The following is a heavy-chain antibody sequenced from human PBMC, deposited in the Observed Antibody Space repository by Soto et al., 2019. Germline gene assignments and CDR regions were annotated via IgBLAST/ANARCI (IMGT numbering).Heavy chain of an antibody. V-gene: IGHV4-31*03. CDR1: GGAISSGGYY. CDR2: IYYSGST. D-gene: IGHD6-19*01. J-gene: IGHJ5*02. Sequence: QVPLQESGPGLVKPSQTLSLTCTVSGGAISSGGYYWRWIRQHPGKGLEWIGYIYYSGSTYYNPSLKSRVTISVDTSKNQFSLKLSSVTAAYTSVYYCARSTQPGIAVAGTLDPWGQGTLVTVSS. CDR3: ARSTQPGIAVAGTLDP.